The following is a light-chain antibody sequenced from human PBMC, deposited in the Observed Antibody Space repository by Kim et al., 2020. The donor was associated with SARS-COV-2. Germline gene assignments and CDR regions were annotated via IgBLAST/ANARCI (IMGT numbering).Light chain of an antibody. J-gene: IGKJ2*01. CDR1: QSISGY. Sequence: DIQMTQSPSTLSASVGDRVTITCRASQSISGYLAWFQQKPGKAPNLLIYKASSSESGVPSRFSGSGYGTEFTLTISSLQPDDFATYYCQHYNSYPYTFGQGTKLEI. CDR3: QHYNSYPYT. CDR2: KAS. V-gene: IGKV1-5*03.